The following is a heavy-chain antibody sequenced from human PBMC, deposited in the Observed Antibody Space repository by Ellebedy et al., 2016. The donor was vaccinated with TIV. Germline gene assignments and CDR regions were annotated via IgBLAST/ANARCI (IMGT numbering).Heavy chain of an antibody. Sequence: GGSLRLSCAAAGFPFSDYWMYWVRQGPGKGLEWVASIKEDGSFKKYVDSVRGRFTTSRDNAKNSAYLQMNVLRVDDRGIYYCATDLRPLTRGWGYWGRGTLVTVSS. V-gene: IGHV3-7*01. J-gene: IGHJ4*02. CDR1: GFPFSDYW. D-gene: IGHD3-10*01. CDR2: IKEDGSFK. CDR3: ATDLRPLTRGWGY.